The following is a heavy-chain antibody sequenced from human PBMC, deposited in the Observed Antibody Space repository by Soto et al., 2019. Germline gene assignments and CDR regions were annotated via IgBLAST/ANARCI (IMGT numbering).Heavy chain of an antibody. CDR1: GGSITSYH. CDR2: LAYTGNT. V-gene: IGHV4-59*01. CDR3: AIGMHAGFTHVFDL. J-gene: IGHJ5*02. Sequence: PSQTLSLTCVVSGGSITSYHWRWVRQFPGKGLEWIAYLAYTGNTNYNPSLQSRVTTSMDTAKNQLSLKLTSMTEADTAVYYWAIGMHAGFTHVFDLWGQGILVTVSS.